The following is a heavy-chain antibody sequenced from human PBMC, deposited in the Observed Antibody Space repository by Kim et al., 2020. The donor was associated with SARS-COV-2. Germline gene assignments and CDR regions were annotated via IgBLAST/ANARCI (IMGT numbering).Heavy chain of an antibody. CDR2: IKSKTDGGTT. D-gene: IGHD5-18*01. Sequence: GGSLRLSCAASGFTFSNAWMSWVRQAPGKGLEWVGRIKSKTDGGTTDYAAPVKGRFTISRDDSKNTLYLQMNSLKTEDTAVYYCTTRDTAMVKTFDYWGQGTLVTVSS. CDR3: TTRDTAMVKTFDY. V-gene: IGHV3-15*01. CDR1: GFTFSNAW. J-gene: IGHJ4*02.